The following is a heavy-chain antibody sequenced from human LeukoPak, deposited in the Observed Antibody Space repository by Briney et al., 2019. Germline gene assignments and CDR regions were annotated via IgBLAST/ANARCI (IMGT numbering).Heavy chain of an antibody. Sequence: ASVKVSCKASGYTFTGYYIHWVRQAPGQGLEWMGWINPNSGGTNYAQKFQGRVTMTRDTSISTAYMELSRLRSDDTAVYYCARDLRQLAHNWFDPWGQGTLVTVSS. CDR2: INPNSGGT. J-gene: IGHJ5*02. CDR3: ARDLRQLAHNWFDP. V-gene: IGHV1-2*02. D-gene: IGHD6-6*01. CDR1: GYTFTGYY.